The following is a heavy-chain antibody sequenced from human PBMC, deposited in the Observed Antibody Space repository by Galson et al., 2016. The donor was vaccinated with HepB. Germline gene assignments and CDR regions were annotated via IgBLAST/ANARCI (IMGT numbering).Heavy chain of an antibody. D-gene: IGHD3-9*01. CDR1: GYTFTGYY. CDR3: ARAGKSYYDILTGPNYYYYGMDV. V-gene: IGHV1-2*04. J-gene: IGHJ6*02. Sequence: SVKVSCKASGYTFTGYYMHWVRQAPGQGLEWMGWINPNSGGTNYAQKFQGWVTMTRDTSISTAYMELTRLRSDDTAVYYCARAGKSYYDILTGPNYYYYGMDVWGQGTTVTVSS. CDR2: INPNSGGT.